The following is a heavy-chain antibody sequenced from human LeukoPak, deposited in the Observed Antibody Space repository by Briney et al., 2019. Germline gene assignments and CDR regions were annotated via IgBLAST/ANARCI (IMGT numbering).Heavy chain of an antibody. CDR1: GFTVSSNY. CDR3: ARGFPRILDYDILPGDAFDI. V-gene: IGHV3-66*01. J-gene: IGHJ3*02. D-gene: IGHD3-9*01. CDR2: IYSGGST. Sequence: AGSLRLACAASGFTVSSNYMSWVRQAPGKGLEWVSVIYSGGSTYYADSVKGRFTISRDNSKNTLYLQMNSLRAEDTAVYYCARGFPRILDYDILPGDAFDIWGQGTMVTVSS.